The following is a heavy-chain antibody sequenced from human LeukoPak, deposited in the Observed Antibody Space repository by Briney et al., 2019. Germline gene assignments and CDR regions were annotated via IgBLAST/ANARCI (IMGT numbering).Heavy chain of an antibody. CDR1: GGTFTNFG. D-gene: IGHD2-15*01. CDR2: IISIFGTP. J-gene: IGHJ4*02. Sequence: SVKLSCKASGGTFTNFGITWVRQAPAPGLEWMGRIISIFGTPNYAQKFPGRVTITTDESTSTAYIDLYSMRSEDTAVYYCAREGFCVGDTCHGRDKVLDYWGQGTLVTVSS. V-gene: IGHV1-69*05. CDR3: AREGFCVGDTCHGRDKVLDY.